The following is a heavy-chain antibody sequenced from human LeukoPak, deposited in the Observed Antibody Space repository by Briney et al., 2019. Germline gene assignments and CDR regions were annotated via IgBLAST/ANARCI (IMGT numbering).Heavy chain of an antibody. V-gene: IGHV3-21*01. J-gene: IGHJ6*02. Sequence: GGSLRLSCAASGFTFSSYSMNWVRQAPGKGLEWVSSISTSSSHIYYADSVKGRFTISRDNAKNSLYLQMNSLRAEDTAVYYCARGPSFRDVWGQGTTVTVSS. CDR1: GFTFSSYS. CDR2: ISTSSSHI. CDR3: ARGPSFRDV.